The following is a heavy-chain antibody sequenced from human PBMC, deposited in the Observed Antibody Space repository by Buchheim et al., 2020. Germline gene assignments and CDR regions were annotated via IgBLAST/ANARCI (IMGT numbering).Heavy chain of an antibody. CDR2: INSDGSSP. V-gene: IGHV3-74*01. D-gene: IGHD3-10*01. CDR3: AKGPRFGEPPGY. CDR1: GFTFSSYW. Sequence: EVQLVESGGGLVQPGGSLRLSCAASGFTFSSYWMHWVRQAPGKGLVWVSRINSDGSSPSYVDPVKGRFPLPRDNAKNTLYLQMNSLRAEDTAVYYCAKGPRFGEPPGYWGQGTL. J-gene: IGHJ4*02.